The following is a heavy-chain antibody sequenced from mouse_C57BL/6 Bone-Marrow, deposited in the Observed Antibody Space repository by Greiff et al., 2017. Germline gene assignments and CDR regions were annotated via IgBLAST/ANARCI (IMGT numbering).Heavy chain of an antibody. CDR2: IDPSDSYT. CDR1: GYTFTSYW. D-gene: IGHD2-4*01. Sequence: QVQLQQPGAELVRPGTSVKLSCKASGYTFTSYWMHWVKQRPGQGLEWIGVIDPSDSYTNYNHKFKGKATLTVATSSSTAYMQLSSLTSDDSAVYYFAPLYDDYILDYWGQGTTLTVSA. CDR3: APLYDDYILDY. V-gene: IGHV1-59*01. J-gene: IGHJ2*01.